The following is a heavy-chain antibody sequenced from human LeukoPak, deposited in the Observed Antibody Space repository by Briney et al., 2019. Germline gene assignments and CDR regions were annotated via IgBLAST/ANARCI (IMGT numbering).Heavy chain of an antibody. D-gene: IGHD3/OR15-3a*01. CDR2: IRYDGSNK. CDR1: GFTFSSYG. CDR3: AKGDWGYYNYYYMDV. J-gene: IGHJ6*03. V-gene: IGHV3-30*02. Sequence: GGSLRLSCAASGFTFSSYGMHWVRQAPGKGLEWVAFIRYDGSNKYYADSVKGRFTISRDNSKNTLYLQMNSLRAGDTAVYYCAKGDWGYYNYYYMDVWGKGTTVTVSS.